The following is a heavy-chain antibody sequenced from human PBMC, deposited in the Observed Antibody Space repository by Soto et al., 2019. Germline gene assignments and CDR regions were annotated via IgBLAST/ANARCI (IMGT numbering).Heavy chain of an antibody. CDR1: GFTFSSYA. D-gene: IGHD6-19*01. CDR2: ISGSGGST. Sequence: EVQLLESGGGLVQPGGSLRLSCAASGFTFSSYAMRWVRQAPGKGLEWVSAISGSGGSTYYADSVKGRFTISRDNSKNTLYLQMNSLRSEDSAVYYCATRGSGRYYDYWGQGTLVTVSS. J-gene: IGHJ4*02. V-gene: IGHV3-23*01. CDR3: ATRGSGRYYDY.